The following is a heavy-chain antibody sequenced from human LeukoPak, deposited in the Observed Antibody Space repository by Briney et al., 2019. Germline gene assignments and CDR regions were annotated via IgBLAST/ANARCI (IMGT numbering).Heavy chain of an antibody. CDR2: IYPGDSDT. CDR3: ARRTFPLGTRRHNWFDP. CDR1: GYSFTSYW. Sequence: GESLKISCKGSGYSFTSYWIGWVRQMPGKGLEWMGIIYPGDSDTRYGPSFQGQVTISADKSISTAYLQWSSLKASDTAMYYCARRTFPLGTRRHNWFDPWGQGTLVTVSS. J-gene: IGHJ5*02. V-gene: IGHV5-51*01. D-gene: IGHD2-2*01.